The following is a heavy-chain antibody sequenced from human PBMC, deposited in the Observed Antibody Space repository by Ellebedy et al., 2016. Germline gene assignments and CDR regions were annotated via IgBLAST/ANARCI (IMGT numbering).Heavy chain of an antibody. CDR3: ARVGYDILTGYSPHYYYYGMDV. D-gene: IGHD3-9*01. CDR1: GFIFSTYW. CDR2: INHDGNEK. J-gene: IGHJ6*02. V-gene: IGHV3-7*01. Sequence: GGSLRLXXAASGFIFSTYWVSWVRQAPGKGLEWVANINHDGNEKHYVDSVKGRFTISRDNAKNSLSLQMNSLRAEDTAVYYCARVGYDILTGYSPHYYYYGMDVWGQGTTVTVSS.